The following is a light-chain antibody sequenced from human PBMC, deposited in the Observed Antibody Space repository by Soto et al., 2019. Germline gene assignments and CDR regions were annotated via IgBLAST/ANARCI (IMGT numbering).Light chain of an antibody. CDR1: SRDVGGYNY. Sequence: QSVLTQPASVSGSPGQSITISCTGTSRDVGGYNYVSWFQQHPGKAPKVLIYEVSNRPSGVSNRFSGSRSGNTASLTISGLQAEDEADYYCSSYTSSTTLVFGTGTKLTVL. CDR3: SSYTSSTTLV. J-gene: IGLJ1*01. V-gene: IGLV2-14*01. CDR2: EVS.